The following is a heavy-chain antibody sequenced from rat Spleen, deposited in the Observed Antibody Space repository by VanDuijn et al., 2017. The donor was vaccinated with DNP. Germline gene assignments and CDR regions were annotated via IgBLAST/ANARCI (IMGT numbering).Heavy chain of an antibody. CDR2: ISNSGNT. D-gene: IGHD1-2*01. CDR3: ARSDYYSSYFYPFAY. J-gene: IGHJ3*01. V-gene: IGHV3-1*01. Sequence: EVQLRXSGXXLVKPSXXXSLXXXVTXXSIXXXYWXXXRKXTGNKIEWMAYISNSGNTGYNPSLKGRISITRDTSKNQFFLQLNSVTTEDTATYYCARSDYYSSYFYPFAYWGPGTLVTVSS. CDR1: XXSIXXXY.